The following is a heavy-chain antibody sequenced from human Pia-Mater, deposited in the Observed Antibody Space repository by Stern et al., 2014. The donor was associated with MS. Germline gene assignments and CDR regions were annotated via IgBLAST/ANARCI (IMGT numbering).Heavy chain of an antibody. CDR2: LNYIGSN. Sequence: QLQLQESGPGSVKPSGPLSLTCAVSGGSISSYYWSWIRQPPGKGLEWLEYLNYIGSNHYTPSLKSRVIISVDTAKNQFSLKLSSVTAADTAVYYCARGAGWFDPWGQGTLVTVSS. V-gene: IGHV4-59*01. CDR1: GGSISSYY. CDR3: ARGAGWFDP. J-gene: IGHJ5*02.